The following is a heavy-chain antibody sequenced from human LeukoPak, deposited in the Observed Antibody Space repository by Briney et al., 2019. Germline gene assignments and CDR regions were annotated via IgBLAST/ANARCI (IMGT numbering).Heavy chain of an antibody. CDR3: ARELRCSGGNCYLNAFDI. CDR2: ISALNGKT. CDR1: GYTFTSYA. V-gene: IGHV1-18*01. D-gene: IGHD2-15*01. J-gene: IGHJ3*02. Sequence: ASVKVSCKTSGYTFTSYAIIWVRQAPGQGLEWMAYISALNGKTRFAQNIQGRVTLTTDTSTSTAYMELRNLRYDDTAVYFCARELRCSGGNCYLNAFDIWGQGTMVTVFS.